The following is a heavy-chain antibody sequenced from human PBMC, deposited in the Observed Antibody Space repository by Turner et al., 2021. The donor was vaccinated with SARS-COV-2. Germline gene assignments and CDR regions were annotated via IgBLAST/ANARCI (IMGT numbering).Heavy chain of an antibody. Sequence: QVQLVESGGGVVQPGRSLRLSCAASGFTFSSYGMHWVRQAPGKRLAWVAVKSYDGSNKYYADSVKGRFTNSRDNSKNTLYLQMNSLRAEDTAVEYWANLLSIEPYVWGSYRVANAFDIWGQGTMVTVSS. J-gene: IGHJ3*02. CDR2: KSYDGSNK. CDR3: ANLLSIEPYVWGSYRVANAFDI. D-gene: IGHD3-16*02. V-gene: IGHV3-30*18. CDR1: GFTFSSYG.